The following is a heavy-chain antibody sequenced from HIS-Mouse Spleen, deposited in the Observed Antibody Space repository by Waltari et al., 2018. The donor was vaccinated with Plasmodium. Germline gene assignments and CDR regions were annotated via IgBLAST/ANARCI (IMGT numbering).Heavy chain of an antibody. Sequence: QVQLVESGGGVVQPGRSLRLSCAASGFTFSSYGMHWVRQAPGKGREWVAVISYDGSNKYYADSLKGRFTISRDNSKNTLYLQMNSLRAEDTAVYYCAKAQGVINFDYWGQGTLVTVSS. V-gene: IGHV3-30*18. CDR1: GFTFSSYG. D-gene: IGHD3-16*01. CDR2: ISYDGSNK. CDR3: AKAQGVINFDY. J-gene: IGHJ4*02.